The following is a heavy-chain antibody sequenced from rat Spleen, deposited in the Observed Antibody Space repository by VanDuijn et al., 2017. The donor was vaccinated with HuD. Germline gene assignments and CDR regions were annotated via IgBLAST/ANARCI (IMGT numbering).Heavy chain of an antibody. CDR2: IWTGGST. CDR3: ARDGETVAASNWFAY. CDR1: GFSLTTKS. D-gene: IGHD1-2*01. Sequence: VQLKESGPSLMQPSQTLSLTCTVSGFSLTTKSVHWVRQPPGKGLEWMGVIWTGGSTAFNSVLKSRLSISRDTSKNQVFLKMNSLQTDDTGTYYCARDGETVAASNWFAYWGQGTLVTVSS. V-gene: IGHV2S63*01. J-gene: IGHJ3*01.